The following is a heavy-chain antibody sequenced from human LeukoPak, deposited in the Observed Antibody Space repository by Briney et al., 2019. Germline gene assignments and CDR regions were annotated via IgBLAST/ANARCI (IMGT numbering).Heavy chain of an antibody. D-gene: IGHD2-2*01. CDR1: GFTFGDYA. V-gene: IGHV3-48*03. J-gene: IGHJ4*02. Sequence: GGSLRLSCTALGFTFGDYAMNWVRQAPGKGLEWVSYISSSGSTIYYTDSVKGRFTISRDNAKNSLYLQMSSLRAEDTAVYYCARGTTTFDYWGQGTLVTVSS. CDR3: ARGTTTFDY. CDR2: ISSSGSTI.